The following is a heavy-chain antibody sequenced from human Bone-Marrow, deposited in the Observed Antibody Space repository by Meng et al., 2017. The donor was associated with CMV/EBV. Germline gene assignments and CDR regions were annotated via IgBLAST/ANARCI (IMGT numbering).Heavy chain of an antibody. CDR1: GGTFSSYA. CDR3: ARSQYSSSWYPFTH. J-gene: IGHJ4*02. D-gene: IGHD6-13*01. Sequence: QVQLVQSGAEVKKPGSSVKVSCKASGGTFSSYAISWVRQAPGQGLEWMGGIIPIFGTANYAQKFQGRVMITADESTSTAYMELSSLRSEDTAVYYCARSQYSSSWYPFTHWGQGTLVTVSS. CDR2: IIPIFGTA. V-gene: IGHV1-69*01.